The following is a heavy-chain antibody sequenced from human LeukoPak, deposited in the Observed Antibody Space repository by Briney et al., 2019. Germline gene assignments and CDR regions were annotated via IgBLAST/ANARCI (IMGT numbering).Heavy chain of an antibody. CDR3: ARSIGTYDILTGYGMDV. Sequence: VASVKVSCKASVGTLSSYAISWVRQAPGQGLKWLGRITPILGIANYAQKFQGRVTITANKSTSTAYLELSSLRSEDTAVYYCARSIGTYDILTGYGMDVWGQGTTVTVSS. CDR2: ITPILGIA. V-gene: IGHV1-69*04. CDR1: VGTLSSYA. J-gene: IGHJ6*02. D-gene: IGHD3-9*01.